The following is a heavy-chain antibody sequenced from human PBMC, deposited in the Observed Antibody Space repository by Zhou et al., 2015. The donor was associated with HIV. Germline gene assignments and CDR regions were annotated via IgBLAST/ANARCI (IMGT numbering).Heavy chain of an antibody. CDR3: ARDRTPTFRGWYFDF. Sequence: EVQLVESGGGLVQPGGSLRLSCAASGFIFRNYWMHWVRQVPGKGLVWVSHINYDGNNVDYADSVKGRFTVSRDNAKNTLYLEMNTLGAEDTAVYYCARDRTPTFRGWYFDFWGRGTLVTVSX. V-gene: IGHV3-74*01. J-gene: IGHJ2*01. CDR1: GFIFRNYW. CDR2: INYDGNNV. D-gene: IGHD3-16*01.